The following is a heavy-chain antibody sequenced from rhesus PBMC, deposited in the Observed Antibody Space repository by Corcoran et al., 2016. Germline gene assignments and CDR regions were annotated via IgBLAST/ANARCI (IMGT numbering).Heavy chain of an antibody. Sequence: QVRLQESGPGLVKPSETLSLTCDVSGASVNAFWWTWIRQVPGKGLEWIGEINGNAGDSSYSPSLNRRVTISRDASKSQFSLTLGSVTAADTAVYYCATGIGFSYCNFWGQGVQVTVSS. CDR3: ATGIGFSYCNF. CDR1: GASVNAFW. J-gene: IGHJ4*01. CDR2: INGNAGDS. V-gene: IGHV4-80*01. D-gene: IGHD5-36*01.